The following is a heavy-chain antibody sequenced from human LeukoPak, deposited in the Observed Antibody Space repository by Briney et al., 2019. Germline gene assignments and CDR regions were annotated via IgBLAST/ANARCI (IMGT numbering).Heavy chain of an antibody. Sequence: GGSLRLSCAASGFTFSSYAMSWVRQAPGKGLEWVSAISGSGGSTYYADSVKGRFTISRDNSKNSLYLQMNSLRAEDTALYYCAKDNGAWNDESYFDYWGQGTLVTVSS. CDR3: AKDNGAWNDESYFDY. V-gene: IGHV3-23*01. J-gene: IGHJ4*02. CDR1: GFTFSSYA. CDR2: ISGSGGST. D-gene: IGHD1-1*01.